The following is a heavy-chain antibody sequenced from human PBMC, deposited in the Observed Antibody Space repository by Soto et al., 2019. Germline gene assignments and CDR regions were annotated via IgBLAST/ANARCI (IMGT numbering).Heavy chain of an antibody. CDR3: ASQNGASYYFDY. Sequence: SETLSLTCTVSGGSISSSSYYWGWIRQPPGKGLEWIGSIYYSGSTYYNPSLKSRVTISVDTSKNQFSLKLSSVTAADTAVYYCASQNGASYYFDYWGQGTLVTVSS. CDR1: GGSISSSSYY. V-gene: IGHV4-39*01. CDR2: IYYSGST. D-gene: IGHD1-1*01. J-gene: IGHJ4*02.